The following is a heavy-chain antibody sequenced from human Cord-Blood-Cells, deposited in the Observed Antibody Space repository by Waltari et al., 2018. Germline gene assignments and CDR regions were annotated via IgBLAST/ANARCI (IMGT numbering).Heavy chain of an antibody. CDR3: ARGPLPLWFMHNWFDP. J-gene: IGHJ5*02. CDR2: INHIGST. V-gene: IGHV4-34*01. D-gene: IGHD3-10*01. Sequence: QVQLQQWGAGLLKPSETLSLTCAVYGGSFSGYYWSWIRQTPGKGLEWTGEINHIGSTNYNPSRKVRVTISVYTSKNQFSLKLSSVTAADTAVYYCARGPLPLWFMHNWFDPCGQGTLVTVSS. CDR1: GGSFSGYY.